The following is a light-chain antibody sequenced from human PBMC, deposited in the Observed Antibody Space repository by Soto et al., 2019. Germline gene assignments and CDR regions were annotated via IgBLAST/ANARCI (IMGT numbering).Light chain of an antibody. Sequence: QSVLTQPPSVSAAPGQKVTISCFGSSSNIGNNYVSWYQQLPGPAPKLLIYDNNKRPSGIPDRFSGSKSGTSATLGITGLQTGDEADYYCGTWDSSLSAVFGGGTQLTVL. CDR2: DNN. J-gene: IGLJ7*01. CDR3: GTWDSSLSAV. CDR1: SSNIGNNY. V-gene: IGLV1-51*01.